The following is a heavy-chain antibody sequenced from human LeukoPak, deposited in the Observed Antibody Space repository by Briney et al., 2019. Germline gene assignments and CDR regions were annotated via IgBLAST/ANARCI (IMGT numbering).Heavy chain of an antibody. CDR2: ISAYNGNT. CDR1: GYTFTSYG. J-gene: IGHJ5*02. D-gene: IGHD2-2*01. Sequence: EASVKVSCKASGYTFTSYGISWVRQAPGQGLEWMGWISAYNGNTNYAQKLQGRVTMTTDTSTSTAYMELRSLRSDDTAVYYCARLWCSSTSCYGFNWFDPWGQGTLVTVSS. V-gene: IGHV1-18*01. CDR3: ARLWCSSTSCYGFNWFDP.